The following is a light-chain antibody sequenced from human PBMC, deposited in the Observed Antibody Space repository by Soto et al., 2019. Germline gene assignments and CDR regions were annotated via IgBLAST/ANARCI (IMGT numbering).Light chain of an antibody. CDR1: SSDVGSYNL. CDR3: CSYAGSSTFV. J-gene: IGLJ2*01. V-gene: IGLV2-23*03. CDR2: EGS. Sequence: QSALTQPASVSGSPGQSITISCTGTSSDVGSYNLVSWYQQHPGKAPKVMIYEGSKRPSGVSNRFSGSKSGNTASLTFSGLQAEDEADYYCCSYAGSSTFVFGGGTKLTVL.